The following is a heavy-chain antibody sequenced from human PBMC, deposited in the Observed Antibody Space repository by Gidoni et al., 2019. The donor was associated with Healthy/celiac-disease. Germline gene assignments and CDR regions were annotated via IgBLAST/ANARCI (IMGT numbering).Heavy chain of an antibody. V-gene: IGHV3-30*18. CDR3: AKKIAASGPYYYYGMDV. CDR2: ISYDGSNK. J-gene: IGHJ6*02. CDR1: GFTFSSYG. D-gene: IGHD6-13*01. Sequence: VQLVESGGGVVQPGRSRRLYCAASGFTFSSYGMHWVRQAPGKGLEWVAVISYDGSNKYYSDSVKGRFTISRDNSKNTLYLQMNSLRAEDTAVYYCAKKIAASGPYYYYGMDVWGQGTTVTVSS.